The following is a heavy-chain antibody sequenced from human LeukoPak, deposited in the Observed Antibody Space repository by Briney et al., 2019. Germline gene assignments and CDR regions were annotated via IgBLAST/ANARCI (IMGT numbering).Heavy chain of an antibody. J-gene: IGHJ4*02. CDR2: IIPIFGTA. Sequence: SVKVSCKASGGTFSSYAISWVRQAPGQGLEWMGGIIPIFGTANYAQKFQGRGTVTADESTSRAYMELSSLRSEDTAVYYCARDLYYYDSSGPFDYWGQGTLVTVSS. V-gene: IGHV1-69*13. CDR1: GGTFSSYA. CDR3: ARDLYYYDSSGPFDY. D-gene: IGHD3-22*01.